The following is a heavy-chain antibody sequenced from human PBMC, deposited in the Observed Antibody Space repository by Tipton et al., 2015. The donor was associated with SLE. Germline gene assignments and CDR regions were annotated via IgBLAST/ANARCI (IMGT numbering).Heavy chain of an antibody. J-gene: IGHJ4*02. V-gene: IGHV3-69-1*01. CDR2: INNRHGV. D-gene: IGHD5-24*01. CDR1: GFSFSDFY. Sequence: SLRLSCAASGFSFSDFYMDWVRQSPGKGLEWISSINNRHGVNYAESVKGRFTISRDNSKNSLYLQMNSLTVEDTAVYYRVRENFYKFDNWGQGALVTVSS. CDR3: VRENFYKFDN.